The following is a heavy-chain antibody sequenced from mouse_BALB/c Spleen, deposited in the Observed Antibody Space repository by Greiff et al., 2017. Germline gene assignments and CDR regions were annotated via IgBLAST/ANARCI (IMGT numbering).Heavy chain of an antibody. Sequence: DVKLVESGGGLVKPGGSLKLSCAASGFTFSSYAMSWVRQTPEKRLEWVASISSGGSTYYPDSVKGRFTISRDNARNILYLQMSSLRSEDTAMYYCARGYYYGYDDGGYAMDYWGQGTSVTVSS. J-gene: IGHJ4*01. V-gene: IGHV5-6-5*01. D-gene: IGHD2-2*01. CDR1: GFTFSSYA. CDR3: ARGYYYGYDDGGYAMDY. CDR2: ISSGGST.